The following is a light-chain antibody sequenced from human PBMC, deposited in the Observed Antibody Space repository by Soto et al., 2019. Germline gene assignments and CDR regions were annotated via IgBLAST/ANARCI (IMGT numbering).Light chain of an antibody. CDR2: GAS. V-gene: IGKV3-20*01. J-gene: IGKJ2*01. CDR1: QSVSRTY. Sequence: EIVLTQSPGTLSLSPGERATLSCRASQSVSRTYMAWYQQKPGQAPRLLIYGASNRATGIPDRFSGSGSGTGFSLTIGGLAPEDFAVYSCQQYGSSPQTFGQGTRLEIK. CDR3: QQYGSSPQT.